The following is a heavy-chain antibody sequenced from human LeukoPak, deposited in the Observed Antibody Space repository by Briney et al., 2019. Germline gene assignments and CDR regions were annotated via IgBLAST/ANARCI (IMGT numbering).Heavy chain of an antibody. CDR3: ARDHTSSYDSWSGYYTRYYGMDV. Sequence: SETLSLTCTVSGGSISSYYWSWIRQPPGKGLEWIGYIYYSGSTNYNPSLKSRVTISVDTSKNQFSLKLSSVTAADTAVYYCARDHTSSYDSWSGYYTRYYGMDVWGQGTTVTVSS. CDR2: IYYSGST. CDR1: GGSISSYY. V-gene: IGHV4-59*01. J-gene: IGHJ6*02. D-gene: IGHD3-3*01.